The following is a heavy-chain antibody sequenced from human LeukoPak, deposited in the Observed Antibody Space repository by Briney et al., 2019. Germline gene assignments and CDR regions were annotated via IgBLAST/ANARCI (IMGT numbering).Heavy chain of an antibody. D-gene: IGHD2-21*02. Sequence: GGSLRLSCAASGFTFSSYAMSWVRQAPGKGLEWVSAISGSGGSTYYADSVKGRFTISRDNSKNTLYLQMISLRAEDTAVYYCAKSLSAYCGGDCYSSTYYFDYWGQGTLVTVSS. CDR1: GFTFSSYA. CDR2: ISGSGGST. CDR3: AKSLSAYCGGDCYSSTYYFDY. J-gene: IGHJ4*02. V-gene: IGHV3-23*01.